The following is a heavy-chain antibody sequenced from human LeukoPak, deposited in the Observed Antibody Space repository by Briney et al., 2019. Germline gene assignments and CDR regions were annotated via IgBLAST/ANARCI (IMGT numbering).Heavy chain of an antibody. J-gene: IGHJ6*03. CDR3: ARAGDGYSSSWFTNYYMDV. Sequence: ASVKVSCKASGYTFTSYDINWVRQATGQGLEWMGWMNPNSGNTGYAQKFQGRVTMTRNTSISTAYMEVSSLRSEDTAVYYCARAGDGYSSSWFTNYYMDVWGKGTTVTISS. D-gene: IGHD6-13*01. V-gene: IGHV1-8*01. CDR1: GYTFTSYD. CDR2: MNPNSGNT.